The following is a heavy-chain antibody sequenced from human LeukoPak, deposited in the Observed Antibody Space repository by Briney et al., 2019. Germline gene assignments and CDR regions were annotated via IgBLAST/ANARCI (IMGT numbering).Heavy chain of an antibody. D-gene: IGHD6-13*01. J-gene: IGHJ4*02. CDR3: AKDNVAAAGRYFDY. V-gene: IGHV3-43*02. Sequence: PGGSLRLSCAAPGFTFDDYAMHWVRQAPGKGLEWVSLISGDGGSTYYADSVKGRFTISRDNSKNSLYLQMHSLRAEDTAVYYCAKDNVAAAGRYFDYWGQGTLVTVSS. CDR1: GFTFDDYA. CDR2: ISGDGGST.